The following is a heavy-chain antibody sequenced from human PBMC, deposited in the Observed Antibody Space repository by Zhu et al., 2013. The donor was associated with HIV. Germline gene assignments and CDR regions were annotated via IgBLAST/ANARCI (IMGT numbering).Heavy chain of an antibody. CDR1: GFTFSSYE. CDR2: ITSTGGTM. CDR3: ARVRPPSQVDY. J-gene: IGHJ4*02. Sequence: EVQLVESGGGLVQPGGSLRLSCAASGFTFSSYEMNWVRQAPGKGLQWVSYITSTGGTMYYADSVKGRFTISRDNAKNSLYLQMNSLRAEDTAVYYCARVRPPSQVDYWGQGTPGXRLL. V-gene: IGHV3-48*03.